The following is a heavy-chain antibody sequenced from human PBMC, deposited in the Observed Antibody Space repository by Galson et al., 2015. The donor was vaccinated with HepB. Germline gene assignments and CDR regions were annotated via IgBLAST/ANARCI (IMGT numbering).Heavy chain of an antibody. J-gene: IGHJ6*02. CDR2: ISFDGSNK. CDR1: RFMFSTYG. D-gene: IGHD1-26*01. CDR3: ARDLASGSYPWEHHYGMDV. V-gene: IGHV3-33*08. Sequence: SLRLSCAASRFMFSTYGMHWVRQAPGKGLEWVALISFDGSNKYYADSVKGRFTISRDNSKSTLYLQMNSLRAEDTAVYYCARDLASGSYPWEHHYGMDVWGQGTSV.